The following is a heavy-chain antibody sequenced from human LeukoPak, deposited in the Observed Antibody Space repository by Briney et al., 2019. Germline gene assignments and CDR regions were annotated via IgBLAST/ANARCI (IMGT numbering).Heavy chain of an antibody. V-gene: IGHV3-23*01. CDR3: AKAPSGYIAAPPGRDFDY. D-gene: IGHD6-6*01. J-gene: IGHJ4*02. Sequence: GGSLRLSCAASGFTFSSYAMSWVRQAPGKGLEWVSAISGSGGSTYYADSVKGRFTISRDNSKNTLYLQMNSLRAEDTAVYYCAKAPSGYIAAPPGRDFDYWGQGTLVTVSS. CDR2: ISGSGGST. CDR1: GFTFSSYA.